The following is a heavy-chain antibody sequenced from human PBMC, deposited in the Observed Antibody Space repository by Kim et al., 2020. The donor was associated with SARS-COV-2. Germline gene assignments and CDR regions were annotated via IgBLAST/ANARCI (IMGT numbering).Heavy chain of an antibody. V-gene: IGHV4-39*01. D-gene: IGHD3-16*02. CDR2: IYYSGST. Sequence: SETLSLTCTVSGGSISSSSYYWGWIRQPPGKGLEWIGSIYYSGSTYYNPSLKSRVTISVDTSKNQFSLKLSSVTAADTAVYYCARLSSFMITFEGVIVPSSYYFDYWGQGTLVTVSS. CDR3: ARLSSFMITFEGVIVPSSYYFDY. J-gene: IGHJ4*02. CDR1: GGSISSSSYY.